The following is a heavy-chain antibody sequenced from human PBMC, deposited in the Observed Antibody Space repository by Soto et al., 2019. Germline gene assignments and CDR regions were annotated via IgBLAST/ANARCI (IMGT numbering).Heavy chain of an antibody. CDR3: ARWSYYDSSGYRDY. J-gene: IGHJ4*02. D-gene: IGHD3-22*01. CDR1: GYTFIRYG. V-gene: IGHV1-18*01. Sequence: GASVKVSCKASGYTFIRYGIAWVRQAPGQGFEWMGRISPYDDTTNYAQKLQGRVTITADNSTSTAYLNLSSLRSEDTAVYYCARWSYYDSSGYRDYRAQGTLVTVSS. CDR2: ISPYDDTT.